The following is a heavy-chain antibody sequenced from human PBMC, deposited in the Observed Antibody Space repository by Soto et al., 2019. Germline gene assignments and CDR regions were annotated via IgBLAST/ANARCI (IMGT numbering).Heavy chain of an antibody. V-gene: IGHV1-18*01. CDR3: ARDAPPFGY. Sequence: HVQLVQTRAEGKKPGASVQVSCKASGYTFTSDVISWVRQAPGQGLEWMGGINAYNGNTNYAQKLQGRVPMTTDTSTSKAYMELRSLRSDDTAVYYCARDAPPFGYWGQGTLVTVSS. CDR1: GYTFTSDV. J-gene: IGHJ4*02. D-gene: IGHD3-10*01. CDR2: INAYNGNT.